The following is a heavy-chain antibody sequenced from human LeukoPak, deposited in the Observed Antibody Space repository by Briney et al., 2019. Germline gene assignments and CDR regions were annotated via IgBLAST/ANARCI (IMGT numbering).Heavy chain of an antibody. Sequence: MTSETLSLTCAVYGGSFSGYYWSWIRQPPGKGLEWIGEINHSGSTNYNPSLKSRVTISVDTSKNQFSLKLSSVTAADTAVYYCARTVDTPGWFDPWGQGTLVTVSS. CDR3: ARTVDTPGWFDP. J-gene: IGHJ5*02. V-gene: IGHV4-34*01. D-gene: IGHD5-18*01. CDR2: INHSGST. CDR1: GGSFSGYY.